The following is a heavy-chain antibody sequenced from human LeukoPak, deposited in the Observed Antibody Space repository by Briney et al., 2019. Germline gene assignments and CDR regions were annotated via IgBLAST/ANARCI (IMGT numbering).Heavy chain of an antibody. D-gene: IGHD1-26*01. CDR2: INFDGSTT. Sequence: GGSLRLSCAASGFTFSSYWMHWVRQAPGKGLVWVSRINFDGSTTNYADSVKGRFTISRDNAKNTLYLQMNSLRAEDTAVYYCGRGAGGSYYLDYWGQGALATVSS. CDR3: GRGAGGSYYLDY. CDR1: GFTFSSYW. J-gene: IGHJ4*02. V-gene: IGHV3-74*01.